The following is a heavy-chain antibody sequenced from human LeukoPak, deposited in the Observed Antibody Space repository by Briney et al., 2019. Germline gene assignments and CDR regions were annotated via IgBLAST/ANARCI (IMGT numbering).Heavy chain of an antibody. D-gene: IGHD2-2*01. V-gene: IGHV4-34*01. CDR1: GGSFSGYY. CDR3: ARVVVVPAADSIWFDP. CDR2: INHSGST. Sequence: SETLSLTRAVYGGSFSGYYWSWIRQPPGKGLEWIGEINHSGSTNYNPSLKSRVTISVDTSKNQFSLKLSSVTAADTAVYYCARVVVVPAADSIWFDPWGQGTLVTVSS. J-gene: IGHJ5*02.